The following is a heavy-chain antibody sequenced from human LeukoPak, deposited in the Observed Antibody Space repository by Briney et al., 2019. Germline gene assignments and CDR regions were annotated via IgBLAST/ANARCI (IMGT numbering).Heavy chain of an antibody. D-gene: IGHD2-2*01. V-gene: IGHV1-69*04. J-gene: IGHJ5*02. CDR1: GGAFSSYA. CDR2: IIPILGIA. Sequence: SVKVSCKASGGAFSSYAISWVRQAPGQGLEWMGRIIPILGIANYAQKFQGRVTITADKSTSTAYMELSSLRSEDTAVYYCARDNMGGYCSSTSCCWFDPWGQGTLVTVSS. CDR3: ARDNMGGYCSSTSCCWFDP.